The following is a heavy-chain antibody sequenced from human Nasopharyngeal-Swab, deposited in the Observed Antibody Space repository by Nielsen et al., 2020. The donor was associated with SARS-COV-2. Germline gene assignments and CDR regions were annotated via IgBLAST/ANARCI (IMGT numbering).Heavy chain of an antibody. CDR2: ISYDGSNK. CDR1: GFIFSSYA. Sequence: GESLKISCAASGFIFSSYAMHWVRQAPDKGLEWVAVISYDGSNKYYADSVKGRFTISRDNSKNTLYLQMNSLRAEDTAVYYCARDPRGLWDSYGMDVWGQGTTVTVSS. V-gene: IGHV3-30*04. D-gene: IGHD1-26*01. J-gene: IGHJ6*02. CDR3: ARDPRGLWDSYGMDV.